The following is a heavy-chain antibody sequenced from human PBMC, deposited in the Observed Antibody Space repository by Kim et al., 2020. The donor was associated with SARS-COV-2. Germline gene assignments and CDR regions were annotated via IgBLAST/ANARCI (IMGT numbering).Heavy chain of an antibody. D-gene: IGHD2-21*01. V-gene: IGHV3-30*02. CDR3: AKAPGRKVHIHSFDY. J-gene: IGHJ4*02. Sequence: AHSVKSRFTISRDKSKNTLYMQMNSLSAEDTAVYYCAKAPGRKVHIHSFDYWGQGTLVTVSS.